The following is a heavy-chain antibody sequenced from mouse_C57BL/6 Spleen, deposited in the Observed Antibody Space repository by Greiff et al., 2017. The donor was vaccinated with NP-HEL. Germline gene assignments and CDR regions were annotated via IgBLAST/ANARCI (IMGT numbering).Heavy chain of an antibody. CDR1: GYTFTSYW. J-gene: IGHJ3*01. Sequence: QVQLQQPGAELVKPGASVKLSCKASGYTFTSYWMHWVKQRPGQGLEWIGMIHPTGGSTNYNEKFKSKATLTVDTSSSTAYMQLSSLTSEDSAVYYCARPDCDWFAYWGQGTLVTVSA. CDR2: IHPTGGST. CDR3: ARPDCDWFAY. V-gene: IGHV1-64*01.